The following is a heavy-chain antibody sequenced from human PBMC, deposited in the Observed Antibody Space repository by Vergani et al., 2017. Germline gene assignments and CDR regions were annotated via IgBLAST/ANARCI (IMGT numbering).Heavy chain of an antibody. Sequence: QVQLVQSGAEVKKPGASVKVSCKASGGTFSSYTISWVRQAPGQGLEWMGRIIPILGIANYAQKFQGRVTITADKSTSTAYMELSSLRSEDTAVYYCARDAVYCGGDCYSSFGAFDIWGQGTTVTVSS. V-gene: IGHV1-69*09. J-gene: IGHJ3*02. CDR2: IIPILGIA. CDR3: ARDAVYCGGDCYSSFGAFDI. CDR1: GGTFSSYT. D-gene: IGHD2-21*02.